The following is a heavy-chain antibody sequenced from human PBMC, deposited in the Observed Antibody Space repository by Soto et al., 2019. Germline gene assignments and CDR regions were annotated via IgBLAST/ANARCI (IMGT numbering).Heavy chain of an antibody. D-gene: IGHD2-15*01. Sequence: SETLSLTCAVYGGSFSGYYWSWIRQPPGKGLEWIGEINHSGSTNYSPSLKSRVTISVDTSKNQFSLKLSSVTAADTAVYYCARAPTREHVAVVAERSGTSYNWFDPWGQGTLVTVSS. CDR1: GGSFSGYY. CDR3: ARAPTREHVAVVAERSGTSYNWFDP. CDR2: INHSGST. J-gene: IGHJ5*02. V-gene: IGHV4-34*01.